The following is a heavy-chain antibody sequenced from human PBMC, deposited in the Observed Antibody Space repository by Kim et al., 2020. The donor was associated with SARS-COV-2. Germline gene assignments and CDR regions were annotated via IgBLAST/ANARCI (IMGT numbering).Heavy chain of an antibody. Sequence: ASVKVSCKASGYTFTGYYMHWVRQAPGQGLEWMGWINPNSGGTNYAQKFQGRVTMTRDTSISTAYMELSRLRSDDTAVYYCARDTSVLRFLEWSADYYGMDVWGQGTTVTVSS. V-gene: IGHV1-2*02. J-gene: IGHJ6*02. CDR3: ARDTSVLRFLEWSADYYGMDV. CDR2: INPNSGGT. D-gene: IGHD3-3*01. CDR1: GYTFTGYY.